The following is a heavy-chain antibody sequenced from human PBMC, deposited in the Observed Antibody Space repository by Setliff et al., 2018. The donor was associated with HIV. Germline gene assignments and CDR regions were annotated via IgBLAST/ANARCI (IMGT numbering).Heavy chain of an antibody. CDR2: ISVGSGDS. CDR3: ARGSVESYYYYYMDV. J-gene: IGHJ6*03. CDR1: GYTFINYD. D-gene: IGHD2-15*01. V-gene: IGHV1-3*03. Sequence: GASVKVSCKASGYTFINYDIHWVRQAPGQRPEWMGRISVGSGDSKYSRASQDRVSFTRDTSAHTVYMELTSLRSEDTAVYCCARGSVESYYYYYMDVWGKGTTVTVSS.